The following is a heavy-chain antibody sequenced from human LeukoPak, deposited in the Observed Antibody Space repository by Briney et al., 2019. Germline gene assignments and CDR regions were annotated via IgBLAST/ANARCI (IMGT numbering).Heavy chain of an antibody. V-gene: IGHV1-69*13. CDR3: ASDYYGSGSLDY. D-gene: IGHD3-10*01. J-gene: IGHJ4*02. CDR1: GGTFSSYA. Sequence: ASVTVSCKPPGGTFSSYAISWVRQAPGQGLEWMGGIIPIFGTANYAQKFQGRVTITADESTSTAYMELSSLRSEDTAVYYCASDYYGSGSLDYWGQGTLVTVSS. CDR2: IIPIFGTA.